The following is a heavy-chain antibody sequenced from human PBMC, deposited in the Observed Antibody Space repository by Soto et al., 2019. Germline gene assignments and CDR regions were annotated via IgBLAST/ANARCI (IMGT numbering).Heavy chain of an antibody. D-gene: IGHD5-12*01. CDR3: ARLVATRGGSWFDP. CDR2: ISAYNGNT. J-gene: IGHJ5*02. Sequence: ASVKVSCKASGHTFTSYGISWVRQAPGQGLEWMGWISAYNGNTNYAQKLQGRVTMTTDTSTSTAYMELRSLRSDDTAVYYCARLVATRGGSWFDPWGQGTLVTVSS. V-gene: IGHV1-18*01. CDR1: GHTFTSYG.